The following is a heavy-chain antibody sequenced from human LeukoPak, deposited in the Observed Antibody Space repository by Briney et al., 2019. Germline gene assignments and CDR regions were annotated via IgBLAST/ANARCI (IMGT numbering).Heavy chain of an antibody. D-gene: IGHD5-18*01. Sequence: ASVKVSCKASGYTFTSYAMNWVRQAPGQGLEWMGWINTNTGNPTYAQGFTGRFVFSLDTSVSTAYLQISSLKAEDTAVYYCARDFRGYSYGPRRSNWFDPWGQGTLVTVSS. J-gene: IGHJ5*02. V-gene: IGHV7-4-1*02. CDR2: INTNTGNP. CDR1: GYTFTSYA. CDR3: ARDFRGYSYGPRRSNWFDP.